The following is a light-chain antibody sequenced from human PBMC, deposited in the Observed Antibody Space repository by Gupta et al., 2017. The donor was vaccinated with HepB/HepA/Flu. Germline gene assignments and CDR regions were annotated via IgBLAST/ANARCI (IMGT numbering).Light chain of an antibody. Sequence: QSVLTQPPSASGTPGQRVTISCSGSSSNIGINAVNWYQQLPGTAPKLVIYNNNQWPSGVPDRFSGSKSGTSASLAISGLQSEDEADYYCAAWDDSLNGLVFGGGTKLTVL. CDR1: SSNIGINA. CDR2: NNN. V-gene: IGLV1-44*01. J-gene: IGLJ3*02. CDR3: AAWDDSLNGLV.